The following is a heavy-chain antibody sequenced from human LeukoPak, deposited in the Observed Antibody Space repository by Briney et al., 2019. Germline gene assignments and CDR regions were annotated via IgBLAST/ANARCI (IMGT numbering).Heavy chain of an antibody. CDR1: GGSISNYY. V-gene: IGHV4-59*06. J-gene: IGHJ4*02. CDR2: IYYSGST. D-gene: IGHD6-13*01. Sequence: SETLSLTCTVSGGSISNYYWSWIRQHPGKGLEWIGYIYYSGSTYYNPSLKSRVTIPVDTSKNQFSLKLSSVTAADTAVYYCARVGSSSSSVSGGDYWGQGTLVTVYS. CDR3: ARVGSSSSSVSGGDY.